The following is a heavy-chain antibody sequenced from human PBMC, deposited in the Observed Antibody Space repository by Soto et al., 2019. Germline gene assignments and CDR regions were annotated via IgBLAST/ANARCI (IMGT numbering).Heavy chain of an antibody. CDR1: GFTFSNYA. J-gene: IGHJ4*02. CDR3: AKGSASGSPYYFDF. D-gene: IGHD6-25*01. Sequence: GGSLRLSCAASGFTFSNYAMSWVRQAPGKGLEWVSAITGSGGDTYHADSVRGRFTISRDNSKNTLFLQMNRLRADDTAVYYCAKGSASGSPYYFDFWGPGTLVTVSS. CDR2: ITGSGGDT. V-gene: IGHV3-23*01.